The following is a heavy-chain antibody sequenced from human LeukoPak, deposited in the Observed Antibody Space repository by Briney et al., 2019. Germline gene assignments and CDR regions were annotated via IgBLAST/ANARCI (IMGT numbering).Heavy chain of an antibody. CDR2: INPNSGGT. D-gene: IGHD2-2*01. CDR3: ARVRYCSSTSCYIDEYFQH. Sequence: GASVKVSCKASGYTFTGYYMHWVRQAPGQGLEWMELINPNSGGTNYAQKFQGRVTMTRDTSISTAYMELSRLRSDDTAVYYCARVRYCSSTSCYIDEYFQHWGQSTLVTVSS. V-gene: IGHV1-2*06. CDR1: GYTFTGYY. J-gene: IGHJ1*01.